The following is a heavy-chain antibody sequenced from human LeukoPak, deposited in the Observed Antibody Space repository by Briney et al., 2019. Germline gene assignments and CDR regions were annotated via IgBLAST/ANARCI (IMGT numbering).Heavy chain of an antibody. CDR3: ARGPNHYYYMDF. CDR1: GYSFTGYY. Sequence: GASVKVSCKASGYSFTGYYIHWVRQAPGQGLEWMGWINPDGDVTKSAQKFQGRVTMTSDKSINTVYMELSGLTSDDTACYYCARGPNHYYYMDFWGKGTTVSVSS. D-gene: IGHD2-8*01. J-gene: IGHJ6*03. CDR2: INPDGDVT. V-gene: IGHV1-2*02.